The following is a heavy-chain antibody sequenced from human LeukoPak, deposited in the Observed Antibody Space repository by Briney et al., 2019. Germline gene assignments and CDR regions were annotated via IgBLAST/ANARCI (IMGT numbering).Heavy chain of an antibody. D-gene: IGHD3-10*01. CDR1: GFTFSSYA. Sequence: GGSLRLSCAASGFTFSSYAMSWVRQAPGKGLEWVSAISGSGGSTYYADSVKGRFTISRDNSKNTLYLQMNSLRAEDTAVYYCAKAIRRYYYGSGSWFDPWGQRTLVTVSS. CDR2: ISGSGGST. J-gene: IGHJ5*02. V-gene: IGHV3-23*01. CDR3: AKAIRRYYYGSGSWFDP.